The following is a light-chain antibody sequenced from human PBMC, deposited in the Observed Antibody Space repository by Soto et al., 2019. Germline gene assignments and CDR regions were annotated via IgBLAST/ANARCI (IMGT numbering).Light chain of an antibody. CDR1: QSVSSNY. CDR3: QQYGNAPWT. Sequence: EIVLTQSPATLSLSPGERATLSCRASQSVSSNYVAWYQQKPGQAPRLLIHGASSRATGIPDRFSGSGSGTDFALTLSRLEAEDFAVYYCQQYGNAPWTFGQGTKVEIK. CDR2: GAS. J-gene: IGKJ1*01. V-gene: IGKV3-20*01.